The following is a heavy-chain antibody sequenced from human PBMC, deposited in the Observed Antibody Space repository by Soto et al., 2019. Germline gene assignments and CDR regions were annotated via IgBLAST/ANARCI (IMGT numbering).Heavy chain of an antibody. J-gene: IGHJ6*02. CDR3: ASVRGTAAAEGYYDDGMDF. D-gene: IGHD3-16*01. CDR2: IIPIFGTA. Sequence: QVQLVQSGAEVKKPGSSVKVSCKASGGTFSSYAIRWVRQAPGQGLEWMGGIIPIFGTANYAQKFQGRVTITADESTSTAYMELSSLRSEDTAVYYFASVRGTAAAEGYYDDGMDFWGQGTTVTVSS. CDR1: GGTFSSYA. V-gene: IGHV1-69*01.